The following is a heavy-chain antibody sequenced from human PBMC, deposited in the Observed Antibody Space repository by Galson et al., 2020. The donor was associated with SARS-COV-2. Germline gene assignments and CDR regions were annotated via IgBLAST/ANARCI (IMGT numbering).Heavy chain of an antibody. Sequence: GGSLRLSCAASGFTFSSYGMHWVRQAPGKGLEWVAVIWYDGSNKYYADSVKGRFTISRDNSKNTLYLQMNSLRAEDTAVYYCAKGGTRYSSSSDAASRYYYYDYIDVWGKGTTVTVSS. J-gene: IGHJ6*03. CDR1: GFTFSSYG. CDR2: IWYDGSNK. D-gene: IGHD6-6*01. CDR3: AKGGTRYSSSSDAASRYYYYDYIDV. V-gene: IGHV3-33*06.